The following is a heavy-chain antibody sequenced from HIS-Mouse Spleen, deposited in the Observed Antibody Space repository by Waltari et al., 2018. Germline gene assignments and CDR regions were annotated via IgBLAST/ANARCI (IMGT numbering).Heavy chain of an antibody. V-gene: IGHV2-70*15. CDR1: GFSLSPSGMS. D-gene: IGHD6-19*01. CDR3: ARIAEGYTSGWYAFDY. Sequence: QVTLRESGPALVKPTQTLTLTCTFSGFSLSPSGMSVRWIRQPTGKALEWLARIDWDDDKYYSTSLKTRLTISRDTSKNQVVLTMTNMDPLDTATYYCARIAEGYTSGWYAFDYWGQGTLVTVSS. J-gene: IGHJ4*02. CDR2: IDWDDDK.